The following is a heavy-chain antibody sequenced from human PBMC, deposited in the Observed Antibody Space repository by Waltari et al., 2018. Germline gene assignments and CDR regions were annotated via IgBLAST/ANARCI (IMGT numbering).Heavy chain of an antibody. V-gene: IGHV4-59*11. CDR2: IYYSGST. Sequence: QVQLQESGPGLVKPSETLSLTCTVSGGSISSHYWSWIRQPPGKGLEWIGYIYYSGSTNYNPSLKSRVTISVDTSKNQFSLKLSSVTAADTAVYYCARSPPRWLPYYYMDVWGKGTTVTVSS. J-gene: IGHJ6*03. CDR3: ARSPPRWLPYYYMDV. CDR1: GGSISSHY. D-gene: IGHD5-12*01.